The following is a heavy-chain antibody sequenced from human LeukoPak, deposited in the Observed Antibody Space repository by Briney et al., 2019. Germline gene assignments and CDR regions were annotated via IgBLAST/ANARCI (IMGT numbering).Heavy chain of an antibody. CDR2: ISHSGANT. CDR3: AKDIEASI. CDR1: GFTFRDSA. D-gene: IGHD2-15*01. Sequence: GGSLRLSFAASGFTFRDSAMDWVRQAPAKGLEWVSLISHSGANTFYADSVKGRFTVSRDNSKNMMYLQMNSVRAEETAVYYCAKDIEASIWGQGTLVTVSS. J-gene: IGHJ4*02. V-gene: IGHV3-23*01.